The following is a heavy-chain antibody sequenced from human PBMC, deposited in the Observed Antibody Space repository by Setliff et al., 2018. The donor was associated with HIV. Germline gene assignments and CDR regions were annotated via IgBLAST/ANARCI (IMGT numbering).Heavy chain of an antibody. Sequence: SETLSLTCTVSGGSISTSSYYWGWIRQPPGKGLEWVGSVYYSGSTYYTPSLKSRITISVDTSKNQFSLKLNSVTAADAAMYYCARDVGLSYISSWLFYFDYWGQGTPVTVSS. D-gene: IGHD6-13*01. J-gene: IGHJ4*02. CDR3: ARDVGLSYISSWLFYFDY. CDR1: GGSISTSSYY. V-gene: IGHV4-39*02. CDR2: VYYSGST.